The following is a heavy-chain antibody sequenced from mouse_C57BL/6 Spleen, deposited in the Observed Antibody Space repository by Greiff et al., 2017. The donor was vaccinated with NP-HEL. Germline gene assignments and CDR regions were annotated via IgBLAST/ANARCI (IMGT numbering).Heavy chain of an antibody. CDR3: TGGGYGYWYFDV. V-gene: IGHV1-15*01. D-gene: IGHD2-2*01. CDR1: GYTFTDYE. CDR2: IDPETGGT. Sequence: VQLQQSGAELVRPGASVTLSCKASGYTFTDYEMHWVKQTPVHGLEWIGAIDPETGGTAYNQKFKGKAILTADKSSSTAYMELRSLTSEDSAVYYCTGGGYGYWYFDVWGTGTTVTVAS. J-gene: IGHJ1*03.